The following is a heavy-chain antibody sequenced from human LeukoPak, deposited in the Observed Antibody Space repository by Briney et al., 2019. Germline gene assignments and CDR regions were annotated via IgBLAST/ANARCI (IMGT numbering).Heavy chain of an antibody. J-gene: IGHJ4*02. Sequence: SETLSLTCGVSGGSISSTNWWSWVRQPPGQGLEWLGEISLTGDTNYSPFLNGRDNMTLDVSRNQHCLDLTYATVADTAKYYCSRESGAFCPFGYWGQGTLVIVPS. CDR1: GGSISSTNW. CDR3: SRESGAFCPFGY. V-gene: IGHV4-4*02. CDR2: ISLTGDT. D-gene: IGHD1-26*01.